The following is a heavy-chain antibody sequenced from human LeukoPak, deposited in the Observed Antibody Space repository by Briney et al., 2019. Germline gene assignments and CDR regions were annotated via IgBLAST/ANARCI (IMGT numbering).Heavy chain of an antibody. CDR2: ISSSSSYI. V-gene: IGHV3-21*01. CDR3: ARDGSSWNFDY. J-gene: IGHJ4*02. CDR1: GFTFSSYS. D-gene: IGHD6-13*01. Sequence: GGSLRLSCAASGFTFSSYSMNWVRQAPGKGLEWVSSISSSSSYIYYADSVKGRFTISRDNAKNSLYLQMNSLRAEDTAVYYCARDGSSWNFDYWGQGTLVTVPS.